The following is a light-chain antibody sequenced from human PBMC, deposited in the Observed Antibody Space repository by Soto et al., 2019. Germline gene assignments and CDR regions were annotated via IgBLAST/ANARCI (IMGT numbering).Light chain of an antibody. J-gene: IGKJ2*01. CDR1: QRVSRA. V-gene: IGKV3-15*01. CDR2: DSS. Sequence: DIVLTQSPAPLSVSPGESATLSCRASQRVSRALAWYQQVPGQAPRLLIYDSSTRATGVPARFSGSGSGTQFTLTISSLQSEDFAVYYCQQYNNWPPRYTFGQGTKLQI. CDR3: QQYNNWPPRYT.